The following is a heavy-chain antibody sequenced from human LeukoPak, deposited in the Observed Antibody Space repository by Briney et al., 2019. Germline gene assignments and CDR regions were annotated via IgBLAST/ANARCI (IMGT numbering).Heavy chain of an antibody. CDR1: GDSVSSNSAA. D-gene: IGHD6-19*01. J-gene: IGHJ4*02. CDR2: TYYRSKWYN. Sequence: SQTLSLTCAISGDSVSSNSAAWNWIRQSPSRGVEWVGRTYYRSKWYNDYAVSVKSRITINPDTSKNQFSLQLNSVTPEDTAVYYCARIGYSSGQYYFDYWGQGTLVTVSS. V-gene: IGHV6-1*01. CDR3: ARIGYSSGQYYFDY.